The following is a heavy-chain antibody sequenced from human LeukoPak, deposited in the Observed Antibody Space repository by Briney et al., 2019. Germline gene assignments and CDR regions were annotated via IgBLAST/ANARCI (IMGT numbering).Heavy chain of an antibody. CDR2: IYHSGST. CDR1: GYSISSGYY. J-gene: IGHJ6*03. CDR3: ARVVPAAISCYYFYMDV. Sequence: SETLSHTCAVSGYSISSGYYWGWIRQPPGKGLEWIGSIYHSGSTYYNPSLKSRVTISVDTSKNQFSLKLSSVTAADTAVYYCARVVPAAISCYYFYMDVWGKGTTVTVSS. D-gene: IGHD2-2*02. V-gene: IGHV4-38-2*01.